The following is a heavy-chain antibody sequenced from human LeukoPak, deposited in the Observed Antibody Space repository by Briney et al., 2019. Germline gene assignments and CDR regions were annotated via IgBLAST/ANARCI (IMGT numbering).Heavy chain of an antibody. CDR3: AREDRNGNSGYAIDD. CDR1: GGSMSSYY. V-gene: IGHV4-59*01. Sequence: SQTLSLTCTVSGGSMSSYYWSWIRQPPGKGLEWIGYIYQNGRTNYNPSLKSRVTISLDTSKNHFSLNLTSVTAAGTAVYFCAREDRNGNSGYAIDDWGQGTLVTVSS. D-gene: IGHD5-12*01. J-gene: IGHJ4*02. CDR2: IYQNGRT.